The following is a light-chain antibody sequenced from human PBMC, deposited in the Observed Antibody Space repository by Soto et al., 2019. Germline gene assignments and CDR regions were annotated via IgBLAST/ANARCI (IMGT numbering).Light chain of an antibody. Sequence: QSELTQPASVYGSPGQSITISCPGTSSDVGSYNLVSWYQHHPGKAPKLMIYEVSKRPSGVPDRFSGSKSGNTASLTISGLQAADEADYYCSLYTSENAYVFGTGTKVTVL. CDR1: SSDVGSYNL. J-gene: IGLJ1*01. CDR3: SLYTSENAYV. V-gene: IGLV2-14*02. CDR2: EVS.